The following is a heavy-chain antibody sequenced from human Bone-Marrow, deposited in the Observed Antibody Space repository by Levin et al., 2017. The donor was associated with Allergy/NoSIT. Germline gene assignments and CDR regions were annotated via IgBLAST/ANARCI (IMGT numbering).Heavy chain of an antibody. J-gene: IGHJ5*02. Sequence: GGSLRLSCAASGFTFSSYSMNWVRQAPGKGLEWVSSISSSSSYIYYADSVKGRFTIPRDNAKNSLYLQMNSLRAEDTAVYYCASWAKLGYCSGGSCYTWFDPWGQGTLVTVSS. CDR3: ASWAKLGYCSGGSCYTWFDP. D-gene: IGHD2-15*01. CDR1: GFTFSSYS. CDR2: ISSSSSYI. V-gene: IGHV3-21*01.